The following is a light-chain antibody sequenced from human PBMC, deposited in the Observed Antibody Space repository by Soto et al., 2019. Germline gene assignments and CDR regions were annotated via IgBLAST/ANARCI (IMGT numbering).Light chain of an antibody. Sequence: YLAWYQQKPGQAPRILIYAASSRATGIPDRFSGSASGTDFTLTISSLEPEDFAVYYCQQRSNWPPLTFGQGTNVEI. CDR1: Y. CDR3: QQRSNWPPLT. V-gene: IGKV3-11*01. J-gene: IGKJ1*01. CDR2: AAS.